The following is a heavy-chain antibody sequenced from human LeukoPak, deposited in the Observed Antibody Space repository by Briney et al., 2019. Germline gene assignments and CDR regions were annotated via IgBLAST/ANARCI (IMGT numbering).Heavy chain of an antibody. CDR1: GFTFRSYA. D-gene: IGHD2-2*01. J-gene: IGHJ4*02. V-gene: IGHV3-23*01. CDR2: ISGSGGST. Sequence: GGSLRLSCAASGFTFRSYAMSWVRQAPGKGLEWVSAISGSGGSTYYADSVKGRFTISRDNSKNTLYLQMNSLRAEDTAVYYCAKGSVVVPAAPHFFDYWGQGTLVTVSS. CDR3: AKGSVVVPAAPHFFDY.